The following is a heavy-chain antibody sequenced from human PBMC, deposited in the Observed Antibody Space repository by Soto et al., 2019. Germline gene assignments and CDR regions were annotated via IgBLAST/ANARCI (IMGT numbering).Heavy chain of an antibody. Sequence: GASVKVSCKASGYTFTSYYMRWVRQAPGQGLEWMGIINPSGGSTSYAQKFQGRVTMTRDTSTSTVYMELSSLRSEDTAVYYCAREMGGYSSSWYRYYYGMDVWGQGTTVTVSS. CDR1: GYTFTSYY. CDR2: INPSGGST. CDR3: AREMGGYSSSWYRYYYGMDV. J-gene: IGHJ6*02. D-gene: IGHD6-13*01. V-gene: IGHV1-46*01.